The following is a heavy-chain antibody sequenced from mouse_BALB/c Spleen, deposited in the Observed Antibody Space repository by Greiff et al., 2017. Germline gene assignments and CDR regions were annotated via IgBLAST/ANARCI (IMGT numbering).Heavy chain of an antibody. Sequence: EVKVVESGGGLVKPGGSLKLSCAASGFAFSSYDMSWVRQTPEKRLEWVAYISSGGGSTYYPDTVKGRFTISRDNAKNTLYLQMSSLKSEDTAMYYCARHREPYYGLDYWGQGTTLTVSS. J-gene: IGHJ2*01. CDR2: ISSGGGST. V-gene: IGHV5-12-1*01. CDR3: ARHREPYYGLDY. CDR1: GFAFSSYD. D-gene: IGHD2-10*01.